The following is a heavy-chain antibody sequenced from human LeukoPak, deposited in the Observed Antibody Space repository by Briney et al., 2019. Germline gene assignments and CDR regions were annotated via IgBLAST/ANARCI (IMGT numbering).Heavy chain of an antibody. Sequence: GGSLRLSCAASEFTVSSNYMSWVRQAPGKGLEWVSVIYSDGSTYYADSVKGRFTISRGNSKNTLYLQMNSLRAEDTAVYYCAKDFGLDYGDYVVLPDYWGQGTLVTVSS. D-gene: IGHD4-17*01. CDR1: EFTVSSNY. CDR3: AKDFGLDYGDYVVLPDY. J-gene: IGHJ4*02. V-gene: IGHV3-53*01. CDR2: IYSDGST.